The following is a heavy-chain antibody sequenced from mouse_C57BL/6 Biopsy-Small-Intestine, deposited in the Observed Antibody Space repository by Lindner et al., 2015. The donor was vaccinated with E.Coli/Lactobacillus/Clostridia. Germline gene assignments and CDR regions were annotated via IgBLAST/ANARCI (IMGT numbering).Heavy chain of an antibody. V-gene: IGHV1-82*01. J-gene: IGHJ2*01. CDR3: ASRLLRSFDY. CDR2: IYPGDGDT. Sequence: VQLQESGPELVKPGASVKISCKASGYAFSSSWMNWVKQRPGKGLEWIGRIYPGDGDTNYNGKFKGKATLTADKSSRTAYMQLSSLTSEDSAVYFCASRLLRSFDYWGQGTTLTVSS. D-gene: IGHD1-1*01. CDR1: GYAFSSSW.